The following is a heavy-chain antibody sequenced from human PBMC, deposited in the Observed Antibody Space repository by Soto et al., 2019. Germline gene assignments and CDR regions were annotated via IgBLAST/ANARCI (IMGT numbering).Heavy chain of an antibody. Sequence: SETLSLTCTVSGDSINSVDHYWSWIRQPPGKGLEWMGYIYHSGSTHYNPSLNSRLTISIDTSTNRFSLSLTSVTAADTAVYFCARLRWETENNWFDPWGQGALVTVSS. J-gene: IGHJ5*02. CDR3: ARLRWETENNWFDP. D-gene: IGHD1-26*01. CDR2: IYHSGST. CDR1: GDSINSVDHY. V-gene: IGHV4-30-4*01.